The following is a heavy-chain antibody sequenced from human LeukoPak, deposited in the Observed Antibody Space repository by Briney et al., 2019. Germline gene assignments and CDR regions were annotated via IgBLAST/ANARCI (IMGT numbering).Heavy chain of an antibody. CDR3: ARSGWYYFDY. D-gene: IGHD6-19*01. V-gene: IGHV5-51*03. Sequence: PGESLKISCQGFEYNCANYWIAWVRQMPGKGLEWMGVIWPDDSTTEYSPPFQGQVTISADQSINTAYLHWSSLEASDTAMYYCARSGWYYFDYWGQGTLVTVPS. J-gene: IGHJ4*02. CDR2: IWPDDSTT. CDR1: EYNCANYW.